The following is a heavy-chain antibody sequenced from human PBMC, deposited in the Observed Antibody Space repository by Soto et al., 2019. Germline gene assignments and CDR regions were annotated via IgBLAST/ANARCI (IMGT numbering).Heavy chain of an antibody. CDR1: GYSFTSYW. D-gene: IGHD1-26*01. Sequence: PGESQTISCKGSGYSFTSYWISWVRQMPGTGLEWMGRIDPSDSYTNYSPSWQGHVTSSADNSISTAYLQWSSLKASDTAMYYCARGATSQLNYYYGRDGWGQGTTVTSCS. CDR3: ARGATSQLNYYYGRDG. V-gene: IGHV5-10-1*01. CDR2: IDPSDSYT. J-gene: IGHJ6*01.